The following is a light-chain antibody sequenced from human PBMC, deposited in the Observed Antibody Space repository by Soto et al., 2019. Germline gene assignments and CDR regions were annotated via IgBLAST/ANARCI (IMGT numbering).Light chain of an antibody. CDR2: DVS. CDR1: SSDVGHYNY. CDR3: MSYTTSNTLV. Sequence: QSALTQPASVSGSPGQSITVSCTGTSSDVGHYNYVSWYQQHPGNVPKLMIYDVSNRPSGISNRFSGSKSGNTASLTISGLQAEDEADYYCMSYTTSNTLVFGGGTKLTVL. V-gene: IGLV2-14*03. J-gene: IGLJ2*01.